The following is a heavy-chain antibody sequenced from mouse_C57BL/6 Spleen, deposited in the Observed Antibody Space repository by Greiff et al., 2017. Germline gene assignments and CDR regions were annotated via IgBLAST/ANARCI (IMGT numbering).Heavy chain of an antibody. J-gene: IGHJ1*03. CDR3: ARADGSRYGDWYFDV. CDR1: GYTFTSYW. CDR2: IHPNSGST. V-gene: IGHV1-64*01. Sequence: QVQLQQPGAELVKPGASVKLSCKASGYTFTSYWMHWVKQRPGQGLEWIGMIHPNSGSTNYNEKFKSKATLTVDKSSSTAYMQLSSLTSEDSAVYYCARADGSRYGDWYFDVWGTGTTVTVSS. D-gene: IGHD1-1*01.